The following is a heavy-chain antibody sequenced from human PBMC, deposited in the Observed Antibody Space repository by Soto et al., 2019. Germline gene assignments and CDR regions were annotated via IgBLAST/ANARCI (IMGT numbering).Heavy chain of an antibody. Sequence: QVQLQESGPGLVKPSGTRSLTCAVSGGSISSSNWWSWVRQPPGKGLEWIGEIYHSGSTTYNPSRRGRVTISVDKSKNQFYLKVSSVTAADSAVYHCARGYNEFDYWGQGTLVTVSS. D-gene: IGHD1-1*01. CDR3: ARGYNEFDY. CDR1: GGSISSSNW. V-gene: IGHV4-4*02. CDR2: IYHSGST. J-gene: IGHJ4*02.